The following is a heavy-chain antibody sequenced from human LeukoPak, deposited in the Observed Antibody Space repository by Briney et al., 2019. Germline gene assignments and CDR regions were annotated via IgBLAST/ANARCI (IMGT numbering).Heavy chain of an antibody. D-gene: IGHD4-17*01. CDR1: GGSIRGYY. V-gene: IGHV4-59*01. CDR2: IYYSGST. J-gene: IGHJ5*02. CDR3: ARGGDYCNSFDP. Sequence: SETLSLTCIVSGGSIRGYYWNWIRQPPGKGLEWIGYIYYSGSTNYNPSPKRRVTISVDKSKRQFSLNLTSVTAADPAVYYCARGGDYCNSFDPWGQGTLVSVSS.